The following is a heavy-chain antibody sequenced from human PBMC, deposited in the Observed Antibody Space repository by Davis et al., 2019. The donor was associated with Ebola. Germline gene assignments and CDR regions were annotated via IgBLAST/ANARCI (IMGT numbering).Heavy chain of an antibody. J-gene: IGHJ5*01. CDR1: GFSFDYYA. CDR2: ISYDGSNE. CDR3: AAGHWFDY. V-gene: IGHV3-30*04. Sequence: PGGSLRLSCAASGFSFDYYAMHWVRQAPGKGLEWVAVISYDGSNEYYADSVKGRFTISKDNSKNTLYLQMNSLRAEDTAVYYCAAGHWFDYWGQGTLVTVSS.